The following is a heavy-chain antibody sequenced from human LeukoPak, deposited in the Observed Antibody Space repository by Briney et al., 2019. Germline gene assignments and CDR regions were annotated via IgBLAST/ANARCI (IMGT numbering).Heavy chain of an antibody. D-gene: IGHD3-10*01. CDR2: INHSGST. CDR1: GGSFSGYY. Sequence: SGTLSLTCAVYGGSFSGYYWSWIRQPPGKGLEWIGEINHSGSTNYNPSLKSRVTISVDTSKNQFSLKLSSVTAADTAVYYCARATALSGTYYYGSGSYVDYWGRGTLVTVSS. J-gene: IGHJ4*02. CDR3: ARATALSGTYYYGSGSYVDY. V-gene: IGHV4-34*01.